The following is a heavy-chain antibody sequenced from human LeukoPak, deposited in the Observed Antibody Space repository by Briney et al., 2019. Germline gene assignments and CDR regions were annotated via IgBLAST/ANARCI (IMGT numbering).Heavy chain of an antibody. CDR1: GLTFSDYY. J-gene: IGHJ4*02. CDR2: ISSSGSTI. Sequence: GGSLRLSCASSGLTFSDYYMSWIRQAPGRGLEWVSYISSSGSTIYYADSVKGRFTISRDNAKNSLYLQMNSLRAEDTAVYYCARDRSRYCSGGSCYSALFDYWGQGTLVTVSS. D-gene: IGHD2-15*01. CDR3: ARDRSRYCSGGSCYSALFDY. V-gene: IGHV3-11*01.